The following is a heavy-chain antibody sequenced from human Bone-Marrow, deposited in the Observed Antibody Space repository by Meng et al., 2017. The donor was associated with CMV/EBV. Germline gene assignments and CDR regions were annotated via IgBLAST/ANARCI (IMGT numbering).Heavy chain of an antibody. CDR3: ARVGYCSSTSCYTPYYYYYGMDV. D-gene: IGHD2-2*02. V-gene: IGHV4-39*07. Sequence: SETLSLTCTVSGGSISSSSYYWGWIRQPPGKGLEWIGSIYYSGSTYYNPSLKSRVTISVDTSKNQFSLKLSSVTAADTAVYYCARVGYCSSTSCYTPYYYYYGMDVWGQGPTVTVYS. CDR1: GGSISSSSYY. CDR2: IYYSGST. J-gene: IGHJ6*01.